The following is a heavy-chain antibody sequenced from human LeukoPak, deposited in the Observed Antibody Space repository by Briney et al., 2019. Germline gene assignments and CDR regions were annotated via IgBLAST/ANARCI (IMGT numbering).Heavy chain of an antibody. CDR3: ARVGRGYSFKVYYFDY. CDR2: ISYDGSNK. Sequence: GESLRLSCAASGFTFSGYAIHWVRQAPGKGLEWVAVISYDGSNKFYADSVKGRFTISRDNSNNTLYLQMNSLRAEDTAIYYCARVGRGYSFKVYYFDYWGQGTLVTVSS. J-gene: IGHJ4*02. V-gene: IGHV3-30*04. D-gene: IGHD5-18*01. CDR1: GFTFSGYA.